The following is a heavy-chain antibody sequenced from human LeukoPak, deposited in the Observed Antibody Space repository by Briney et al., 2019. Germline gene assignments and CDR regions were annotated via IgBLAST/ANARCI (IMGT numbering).Heavy chain of an antibody. CDR1: GYTFTSYY. J-gene: IGHJ6*03. CDR3: ARNYIGAAAGDYYYYYMDV. Sequence: VSVKVSCKASGYTFTSYYMHWVRQAPGQGLEWMGIINPSGGSTSYAQKFQGRVTMTRDMSTSTVYMELSSLRSEDTAVYYCARNYIGAAAGDYYYYYMDVWGKGTTVTVSS. D-gene: IGHD6-13*01. V-gene: IGHV1-46*01. CDR2: INPSGGST.